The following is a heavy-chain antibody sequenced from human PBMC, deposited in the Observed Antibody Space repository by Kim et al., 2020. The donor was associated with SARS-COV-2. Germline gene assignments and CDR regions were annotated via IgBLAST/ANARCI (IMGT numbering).Heavy chain of an antibody. V-gene: IGHV3-11*06. D-gene: IGHD5-12*01. J-gene: IGHJ4*02. Sequence: DKVRITISRDNAKNSLYLQMNSLRAEDTAVYYCARESSGYSGYDSDFDYWGQGTLVTVSS. CDR3: ARESSGYSGYDSDFDY.